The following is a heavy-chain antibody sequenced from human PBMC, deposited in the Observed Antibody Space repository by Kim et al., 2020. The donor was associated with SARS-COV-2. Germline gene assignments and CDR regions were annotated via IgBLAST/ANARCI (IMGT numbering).Heavy chain of an antibody. CDR2: IGRGGSLI. V-gene: IGHV3-48*03. CDR1: GVDLGSYD. J-gene: IGHJ6*03. Sequence: GGSLRLSCAPSGVDLGSYDINWVRQAPGKGLEWVSYIGRGGSLIYYADSVEGRFSISRDDADNSVSLQMDNLRAEDTGLYYCARGQRTAVTGRVYYYMDVWGKGTTVTVSS. D-gene: IGHD2-21*02. CDR3: ARGQRTAVTGRVYYYMDV.